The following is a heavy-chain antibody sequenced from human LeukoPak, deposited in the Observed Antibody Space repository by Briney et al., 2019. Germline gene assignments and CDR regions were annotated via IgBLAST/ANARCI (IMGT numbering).Heavy chain of an antibody. V-gene: IGHV4-34*01. CDR2: INHSGST. CDR3: ARVRVLTVRWLVREAGYFDY. J-gene: IGHJ4*02. Sequence: SETLSLTCAVCGGSFSGYYWSWIRQPPGKGLEWIGEINHSGSTNYNPSLKSRVTISVDTSKNQFSLKLSSVTAADTAVYYCARVRVLTVRWLVREAGYFDYWGQGTLVTVSS. D-gene: IGHD6-19*01. CDR1: GGSFSGYY.